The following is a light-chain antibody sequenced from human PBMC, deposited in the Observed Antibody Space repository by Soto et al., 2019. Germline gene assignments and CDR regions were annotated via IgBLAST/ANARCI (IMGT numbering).Light chain of an antibody. J-gene: IGKJ5*01. Sequence: EIVLTQSPGTLSLSPGDRVTLSCRASQTINTRDLAWYQQKPGQAPRLLIYATFNRATGIPDRFSGSGSGTDFTLIINRLEPEDFAVYYCQKFNNCLIAFGQGTRMEIK. CDR3: QKFNNCLIA. CDR1: QTINTRD. CDR2: ATF. V-gene: IGKV3-20*01.